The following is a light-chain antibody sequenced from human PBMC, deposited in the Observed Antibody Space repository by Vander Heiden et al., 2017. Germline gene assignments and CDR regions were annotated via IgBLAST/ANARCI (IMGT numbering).Light chain of an antibody. Sequence: IALTQSLLSLPVTPGEPASISCRSSQSLLHSNGYNYLDWYLQKPGQSPQLLIYLGSNRASGVPDRFSGSGSGTDFTLKISRVEAEDVGVYYCMQALQTPPWTFGQGTKVEIK. CDR1: QSLLHSNGYNY. V-gene: IGKV2-28*01. CDR3: MQALQTPPWT. CDR2: LGS. J-gene: IGKJ1*01.